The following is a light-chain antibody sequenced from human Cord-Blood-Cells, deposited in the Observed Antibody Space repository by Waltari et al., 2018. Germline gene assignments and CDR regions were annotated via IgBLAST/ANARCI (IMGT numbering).Light chain of an antibody. CDR2: DAS. CDR3: QQYDNLP. Sequence: DIQMTQSPSSLSASVGDSVTITCQASQDISNYLNWYQQKPGKAPKLLIYDASNLETGVPSRFSGSGSGTDFTFTISSLQPEDIATYYCQQYDNLPFGQGTKLEIK. CDR1: QDISNY. J-gene: IGKJ2*01. V-gene: IGKV1-33*01.